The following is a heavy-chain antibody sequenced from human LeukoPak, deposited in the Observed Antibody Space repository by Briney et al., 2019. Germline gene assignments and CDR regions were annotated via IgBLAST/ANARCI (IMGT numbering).Heavy chain of an antibody. J-gene: IGHJ4*02. V-gene: IGHV1-2*02. Sequence: ASVKVSCKASGYTFTGYYMHWVRQAPGQGLEWMGWINPNSGGTNYAQKFQGRVTMTRDTSISTAYMELSRLRSDDTAEYYCARHYYDSSGYYLSEPFDYWGQGTLVTVSS. CDR2: INPNSGGT. CDR1: GYTFTGYY. D-gene: IGHD3-22*01. CDR3: ARHYYDSSGYYLSEPFDY.